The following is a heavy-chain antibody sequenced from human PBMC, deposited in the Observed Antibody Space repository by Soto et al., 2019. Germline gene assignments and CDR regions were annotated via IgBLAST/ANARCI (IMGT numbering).Heavy chain of an antibody. V-gene: IGHV1-69*01. J-gene: IGHJ4*02. CDR2: IIPIFGTA. CDR3: ARDDHDSSGYPDY. Sequence: GASVKVSCKASGGSFNSHSFSWVRQAPGQGLEWMGGIIPIFGTANYAQKFQGRVTITADESTSTAYMELSSLRSEDTAVYYCARDDHDSSGYPDYWGQGTLVTVSS. D-gene: IGHD3-22*01. CDR1: GGSFNSHS.